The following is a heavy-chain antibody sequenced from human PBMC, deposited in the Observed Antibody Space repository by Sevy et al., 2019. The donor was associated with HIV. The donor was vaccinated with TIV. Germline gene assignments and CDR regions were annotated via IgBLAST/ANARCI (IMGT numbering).Heavy chain of an antibody. J-gene: IGHJ4*02. D-gene: IGHD3-16*02. V-gene: IGHV3-21*01. Sequence: GGSLRLSCAASGFTFSSYSMNWVRQAPGKGLEWVSSICSSSSYIYYADSVKGRFTISRDNAKNSLYLQMNSLRAEDTAVYYCARDRGALFDYWGQGTLVTVSS. CDR2: ICSSSSYI. CDR3: ARDRGALFDY. CDR1: GFTFSSYS.